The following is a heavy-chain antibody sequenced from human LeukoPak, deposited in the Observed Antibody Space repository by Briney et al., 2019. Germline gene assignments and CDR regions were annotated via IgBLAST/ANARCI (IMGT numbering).Heavy chain of an antibody. CDR2: IYTSGRA. V-gene: IGHV4-4*09. D-gene: IGHD6-6*01. CDR3: ARHGFRTGIAARLYHYYYMDV. J-gene: IGHJ6*03. CDR1: GGSISSYY. Sequence: PSGTLSLTCAVSGGSISSYYWSWVRQPPGKGLEGSGYIYTSGRANYNPSPKRGGTISVETSKKKFSLKLSTVTAADTAVYYCARHGFRTGIAARLYHYYYMDVWGKGTTVTVSS.